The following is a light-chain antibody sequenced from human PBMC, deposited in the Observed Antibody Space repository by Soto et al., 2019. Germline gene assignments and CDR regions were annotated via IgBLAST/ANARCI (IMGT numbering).Light chain of an antibody. Sequence: QSVLTQPPSASGSPGQSVTISCTGTSSDIGDYNYVSWYQQHPGKAPKLMIYEVSKRPSGVPDRFSGSKSGSTASLTVSGLQAEDEADYYCSSYAGSNSPFVSGSGTKVTVL. CDR2: EVS. J-gene: IGLJ1*01. CDR3: SSYAGSNSPFV. CDR1: SSDIGDYNY. V-gene: IGLV2-8*01.